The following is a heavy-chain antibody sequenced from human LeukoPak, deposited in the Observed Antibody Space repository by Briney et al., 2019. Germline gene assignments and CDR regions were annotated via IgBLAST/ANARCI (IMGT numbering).Heavy chain of an antibody. CDR3: AASIAAAGRLGVFDI. J-gene: IGHJ3*02. V-gene: IGHV4-34*01. CDR1: GGSFSGYY. Sequence: PSETLSLTCAVYGGSFSGYYWSWIRQPPGKGLEWIGEINHSGSTNYNPSLKSRDTISVDTSKNQFPLKFNFVTAADTAVYYCAASIAAAGRLGVFDIWGQGTMVTVSS. CDR2: INHSGST. D-gene: IGHD6-13*01.